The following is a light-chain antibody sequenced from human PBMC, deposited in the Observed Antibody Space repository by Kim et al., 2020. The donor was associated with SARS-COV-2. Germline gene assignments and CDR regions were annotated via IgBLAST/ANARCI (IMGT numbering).Light chain of an antibody. J-gene: IGLJ3*02. V-gene: IGLV10-54*02. CDR3: SALDSSPSAWV. Sequence: QAGLTQPPSVSKGLRQTATLTCTGNSNIVGNQGAAWLQQHQGHPPKLLSYRNNNRPSGISERFSASRSGNTASLTITGLQPEDEADYYCSALDSSPSAWVFGGGTQLTVL. CDR1: SNIVGNQG. CDR2: RNN.